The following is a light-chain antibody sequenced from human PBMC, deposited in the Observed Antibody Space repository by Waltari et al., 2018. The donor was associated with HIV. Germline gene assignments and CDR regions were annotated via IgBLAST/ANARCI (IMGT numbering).Light chain of an antibody. V-gene: IGLV3-1*01. J-gene: IGLJ2*01. CDR1: KLGEGY. CDR2: QDT. CDR3: QAWDSNLVV. Sequence: SYELTQSPSVSVSPGQTASITCSGDKLGEGYAYWYQQKPGQSPVLVIYQDTKRPSGIPERFSGSNSRNTATLTISGTQAMDEADYYCQAWDSNLVVFGGGTKLTVL.